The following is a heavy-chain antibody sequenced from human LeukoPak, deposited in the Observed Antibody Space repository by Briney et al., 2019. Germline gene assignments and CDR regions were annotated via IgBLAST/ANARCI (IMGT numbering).Heavy chain of an antibody. J-gene: IGHJ4*02. CDR1: GFTFSSYA. Sequence: GGSLRLSCAASGFTFSSYAMSWVRQAPGKGLEWVSAISGSGGSTYYADSVKGRFTIPRDNSKNTLYLQMNSLRAEDTAVYYCAKHDYGDHLGYWGQGTLVTVSS. V-gene: IGHV3-23*01. D-gene: IGHD4-17*01. CDR3: AKHDYGDHLGY. CDR2: ISGSGGST.